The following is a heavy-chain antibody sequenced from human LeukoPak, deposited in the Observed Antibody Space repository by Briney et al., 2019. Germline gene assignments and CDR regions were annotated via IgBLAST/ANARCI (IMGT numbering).Heavy chain of an antibody. CDR2: ISGSGGTT. CDR1: GFTFSSYA. Sequence: GGSLRLSCAVSGFTFSSYAMSWVRQAPGKGLEWVSAISGSGGTTSYADSVKGRFTISRDNSKNTLYLQMNSLRAEDTAVYYCAKDRAYYYGSGSYGEFDFWGQGTLVTVSS. J-gene: IGHJ4*02. V-gene: IGHV3-23*01. CDR3: AKDRAYYYGSGSYGEFDF. D-gene: IGHD3-10*01.